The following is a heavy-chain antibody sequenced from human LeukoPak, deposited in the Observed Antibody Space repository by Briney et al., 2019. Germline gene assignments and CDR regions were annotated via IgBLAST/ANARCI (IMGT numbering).Heavy chain of an antibody. CDR3: AKSISSYYDILTGYYGNWFDP. V-gene: IGHV3-23*01. CDR1: GGSISGSSYY. CDR2: ISGSGGST. D-gene: IGHD3-9*01. J-gene: IGHJ5*02. Sequence: GTLSLTCTVSGGSISGSSYYWGWVRQAPGKGLEWVSAISGSGGSTYYADSVKGRFTISRDNTKNTLYLQMNSLRAEDTAVYYCAKSISSYYDILTGYYGNWFDPWGQGTLVTVSS.